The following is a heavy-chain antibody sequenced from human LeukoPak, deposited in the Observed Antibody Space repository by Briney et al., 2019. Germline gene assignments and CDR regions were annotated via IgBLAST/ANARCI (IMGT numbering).Heavy chain of an antibody. J-gene: IGHJ4*02. Sequence: GESLKISCKGSGYSFTSYWIGWVRQMPGKGLEWMGIIYPGDSDTRYSPSFQGQVTISADKSISTAYLKWSSLKASDTAMYYCARHCSSTSCYAGFDYWGQGTLVTVSS. CDR1: GYSFTSYW. V-gene: IGHV5-51*01. CDR2: IYPGDSDT. D-gene: IGHD2-2*01. CDR3: ARHCSSTSCYAGFDY.